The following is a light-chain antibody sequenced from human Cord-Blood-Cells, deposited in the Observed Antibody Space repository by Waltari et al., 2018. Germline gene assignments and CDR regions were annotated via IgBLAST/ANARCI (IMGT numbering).Light chain of an antibody. CDR3: QQSYSTPYT. CDR2: AAS. J-gene: IGKJ2*01. V-gene: IGKV1-39*01. CDR1: QSISSY. Sequence: DTQMTQSPSSLSASVGDRVTITCRASQSISSYLNWYQQKPGKAPKLLIYAASSLQSVVPSRFSGSGSGTDFTLTISSLQPEDFATYYCQQSYSTPYTFGQGTKLEIK.